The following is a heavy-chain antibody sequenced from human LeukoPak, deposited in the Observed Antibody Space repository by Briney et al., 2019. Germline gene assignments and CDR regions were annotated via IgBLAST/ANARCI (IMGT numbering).Heavy chain of an antibody. D-gene: IGHD2-2*01. CDR1: GLTFDDYA. CDR2: ISWNSGSI. Sequence: GRSLRLSCAASGLTFDDYAMHWVRQAPGKGLEWVSGISWNSGSIGYADSVKGRFTISRDNAKNSLYLQMNSLRAEDTALYYCAKDLFRGASWRIYYYGVDVWGQGTTVTVSS. CDR3: AKDLFRGASWRIYYYGVDV. J-gene: IGHJ6*02. V-gene: IGHV3-9*01.